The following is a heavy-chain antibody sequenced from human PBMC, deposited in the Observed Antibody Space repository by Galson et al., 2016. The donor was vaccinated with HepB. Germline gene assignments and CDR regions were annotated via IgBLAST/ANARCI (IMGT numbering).Heavy chain of an antibody. CDR2: ITDSGDNA. CDR1: GFTFNNYA. CDR3: AKGVSEYCNGGSCYPLDY. V-gene: IGHV3-23*01. J-gene: IGHJ4*02. D-gene: IGHD2-15*01. Sequence: SLRLSCAASGFTFNNYAMAWVRQAPGRRLEWVSAITDSGDNAIYADSVRGRFAMSRDNSENTVYLQMNSLRVEDSALYYCAKGVSEYCNGGSCYPLDYWGQGTLLTVSA.